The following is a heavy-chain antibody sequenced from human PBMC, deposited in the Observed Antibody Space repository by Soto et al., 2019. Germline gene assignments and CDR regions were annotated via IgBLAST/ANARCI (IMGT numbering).Heavy chain of an antibody. V-gene: IGHV3-30*04. CDR3: ARDPSPYTSGWYGIGF. Sequence: SGGSLRLSCAASGFMFSAYAMLWVRQAPGKGLEWVAAISYDGTNKYYADSIKGRFTISRDNSANTLFLQVNSLRREDTAMYYCARDPSPYTSGWYGIGFWRHGTLVTVSS. CDR1: GFMFSAYA. CDR2: ISYDGTNK. J-gene: IGHJ4*01. D-gene: IGHD6-19*01.